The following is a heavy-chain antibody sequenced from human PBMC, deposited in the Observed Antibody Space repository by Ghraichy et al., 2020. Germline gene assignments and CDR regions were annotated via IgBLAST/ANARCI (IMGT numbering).Heavy chain of an antibody. CDR3: AKLFPRIVVVPAAGMDV. J-gene: IGHJ6*02. V-gene: IGHV3-23*01. CDR1: GFTFSSFA. D-gene: IGHD2-2*01. Sequence: GGSLRLSCAATGFTFSSFAMTWVRQAPGKRLEWVSSISETGGSTSYADSVKGRFTISRDNSKNTLYLQMRSLRAEDTAVYYCAKLFPRIVVVPAAGMDVWGQGTTVTVSS. CDR2: ISETGGST.